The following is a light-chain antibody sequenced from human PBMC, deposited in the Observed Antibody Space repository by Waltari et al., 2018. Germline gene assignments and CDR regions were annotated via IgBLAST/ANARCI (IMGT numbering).Light chain of an antibody. J-gene: IGLJ1*01. V-gene: IGLV1-44*01. Sequence: QSVLTQPPSASGTPGQRVILSCSGSSSNIGRNDVNRYQQLPGTAPKLFIYNDNQRPSGVPDRFSGSKSGTSASLAISGLQSEDEADYYCAAWDASLNGHYVFGTGTQVTVL. CDR1: SSNIGRND. CDR3: AAWDASLNGHYV. CDR2: NDN.